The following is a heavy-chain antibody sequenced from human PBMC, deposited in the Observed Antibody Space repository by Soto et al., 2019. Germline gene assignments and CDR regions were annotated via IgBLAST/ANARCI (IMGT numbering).Heavy chain of an antibody. J-gene: IGHJ4*02. CDR1: GFTFSPFA. V-gene: IGHV3-64D*06. CDR2: ISGDGSTT. CDR3: VKDRYVEY. D-gene: IGHD1-1*01. Sequence: SLRLSCSASGFTFSPFAMHWVRQAPGKTLEYVSSISGDGSTTYYADSVKGRFTISRDNSKNTLYLQMSSLRTEDTAVYYCVKDRYVEYWGRGTLVTVSS.